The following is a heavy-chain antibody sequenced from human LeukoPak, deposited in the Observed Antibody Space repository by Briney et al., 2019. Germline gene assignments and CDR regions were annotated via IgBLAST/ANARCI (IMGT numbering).Heavy chain of an antibody. CDR1: GDTFTSYG. CDR2: ISAYNGNT. V-gene: IGHV1-18*01. J-gene: IGHJ3*02. Sequence: ASVKVPCKASGDTFTSYGMSWGRQAPGQGLEGMGWISAYNGNTNYAQTLQGRVTMTTDTSTSTAYMELRSLRSDDTAVYYCARESRAFDIWGQGTMVTVSS. CDR3: ARESRAFDI.